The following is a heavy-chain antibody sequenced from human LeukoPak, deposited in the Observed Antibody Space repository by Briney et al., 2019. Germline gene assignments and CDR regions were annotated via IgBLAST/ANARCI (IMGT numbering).Heavy chain of an antibody. Sequence: PSETLSLTCTVSGGSISSSRYYWGWIRQPPGKGLEWIGSIYYSGSTYYNPSLKSRVTISVDTSKNQFSLKLSSVTAADTAVYYCARLINRIGVPRGYFDYWGQGTLVTVSS. V-gene: IGHV4-39*01. CDR2: IYYSGST. D-gene: IGHD3-10*01. CDR3: ARLINRIGVPRGYFDY. CDR1: GGSISSSRYY. J-gene: IGHJ4*02.